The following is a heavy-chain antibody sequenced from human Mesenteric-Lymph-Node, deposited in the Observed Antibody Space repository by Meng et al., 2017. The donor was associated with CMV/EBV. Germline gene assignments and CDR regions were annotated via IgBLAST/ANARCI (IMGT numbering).Heavy chain of an antibody. J-gene: IGHJ6*02. CDR1: GGTFSSYA. CDR2: IIPIFGTA. D-gene: IGHD3-3*01. V-gene: IGHV1-69*05. Sequence: SVKVSCKASGGTFSSYAISWVRQAPGQGLEWMGGIIPIFGTANYAQKFQGRVTITTDESTSTAYMELSSLRSEDTAVYYCARDDDFWSGYPKKRYYYGMDVWGQGTTVTVSS. CDR3: ARDDDFWSGYPKKRYYYGMDV.